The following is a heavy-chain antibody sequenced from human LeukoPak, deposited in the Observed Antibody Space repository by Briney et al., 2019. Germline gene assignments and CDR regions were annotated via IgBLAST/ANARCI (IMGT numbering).Heavy chain of an antibody. CDR2: IYYSGST. J-gene: IGHJ1*01. V-gene: IGHV4-31*03. Sequence: PAETLSLTCTVSGGSISSGCYYWSWIRQHPGKGLEDIGYIYYSGSTYHNPSLKSRVTISADTSKNHFSLKLSSVTAADTAVYYCVSSTVTGAHWGQGTLVTVSS. CDR1: GGSISSGCYY. D-gene: IGHD4-17*01. CDR3: VSSTVTGAH.